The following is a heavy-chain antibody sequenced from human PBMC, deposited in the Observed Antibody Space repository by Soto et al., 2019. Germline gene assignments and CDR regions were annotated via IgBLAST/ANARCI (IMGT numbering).Heavy chain of an antibody. CDR2: INPISGGT. Sequence: QVQLEQSGAEVKTPGASVKVSCKTSGYTFTGHHIHWVRQAPGQGLEWMGWINPISGGTKYREKFQGRVSMTRDKSSSTAYMELSSLTSDDSAVYYCAKDGRHCSGGSCPQGHWGQGTLVTVSS. CDR3: AKDGRHCSGGSCPQGH. J-gene: IGHJ4*02. D-gene: IGHD2-15*01. V-gene: IGHV1-2*02. CDR1: GYTFTGHH.